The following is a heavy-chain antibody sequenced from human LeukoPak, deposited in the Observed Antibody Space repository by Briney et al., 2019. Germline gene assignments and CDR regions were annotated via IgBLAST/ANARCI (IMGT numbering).Heavy chain of an antibody. V-gene: IGHV3-48*01. J-gene: IGHJ5*02. CDR2: ISTGGQTI. CDR1: GFTFSDYS. Sequence: GGSLRLSSAVSGFTFSDYSMNWVRQPPGKGLEWISYISTGGQTIYYADSVEGRFTISRDNAKKSLYLQMNSLRAEDTAVYYCARGPPLFDPWGQGTLVTVSS. CDR3: ARGPPLFDP.